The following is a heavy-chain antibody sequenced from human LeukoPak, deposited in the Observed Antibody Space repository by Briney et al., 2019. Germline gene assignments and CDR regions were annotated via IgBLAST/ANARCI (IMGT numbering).Heavy chain of an antibody. CDR1: GFTFSSYA. J-gene: IGHJ4*02. V-gene: IGHV3-30*04. D-gene: IGHD6-19*01. Sequence: PGRSLSLYCAASGFTFSSYAMHWVRQAPGKGLEGVAVISYDGSNKYYADSVKGRFTISRDNSKNTLYLQMNSLRAEDTAVYYCARTSTYSSGSLFDYWGQGTLVTVPS. CDR2: ISYDGSNK. CDR3: ARTSTYSSGSLFDY.